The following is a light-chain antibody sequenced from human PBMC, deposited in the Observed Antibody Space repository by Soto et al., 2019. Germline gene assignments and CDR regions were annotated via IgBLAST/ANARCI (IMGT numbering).Light chain of an antibody. Sequence: EIVMTQSPATLSVSPGERATLSCRASQSVSSNLAWYQQKPGQAPRLLIYGASTRATGVPARFSGSGSGTACTLTISSLQSEDCAIYYCQHYNNWPPWTFGQGTKVEIK. V-gene: IGKV3-15*01. CDR1: QSVSSN. CDR3: QHYNNWPPWT. J-gene: IGKJ1*01. CDR2: GAS.